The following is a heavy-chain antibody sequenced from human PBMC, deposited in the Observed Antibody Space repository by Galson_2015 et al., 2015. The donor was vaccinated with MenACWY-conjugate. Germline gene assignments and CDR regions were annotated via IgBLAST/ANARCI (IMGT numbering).Heavy chain of an antibody. CDR2: ISSSGNDI. Sequence: SLRLSCAASGFTFSNYNMNWVRQAPGKGLEWISYISSSGNDIYYADSVKGRFIISRDNAKNSLYLQLSSLKAEDTAMYYCARDCCGYVDWYFDYWGQGTLVTVSS. D-gene: IGHD3-9*01. CDR1: GFTFSNYN. J-gene: IGHJ4*02. CDR3: ARDCCGYVDWYFDY. V-gene: IGHV3-48*03.